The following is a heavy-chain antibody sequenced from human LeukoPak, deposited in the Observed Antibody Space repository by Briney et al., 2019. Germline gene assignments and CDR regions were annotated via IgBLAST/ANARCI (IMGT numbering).Heavy chain of an antibody. Sequence: ASVKVSCKASGYTSISYGISWVRQAPGQGLEWMGWISSHNGYTKYAQKFQGRVTMPTDTSMSTAYMELGSLRSDDTAVYYCARRRAVAGVNWFDPWGQGTLVTVSS. J-gene: IGHJ5*02. CDR3: ARRRAVAGVNWFDP. CDR2: ISSHNGYT. CDR1: GYTSISYG. D-gene: IGHD6-19*01. V-gene: IGHV1-18*01.